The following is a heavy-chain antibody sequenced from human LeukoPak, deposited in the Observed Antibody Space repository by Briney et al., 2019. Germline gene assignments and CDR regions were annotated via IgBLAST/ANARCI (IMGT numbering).Heavy chain of an antibody. Sequence: GGSLRLSCAASGFTFSSYSMNWVRQAPGEGLEWVSYISSSSSTIYYADSVKGRFTISRDNAKNSLYLQMNSLRAEDTAVYYCARGGPKRYSSSWYVFFDYWGQGTLVTVSS. CDR3: ARGGPKRYSSSWYVFFDY. J-gene: IGHJ4*02. D-gene: IGHD6-13*01. CDR2: ISSSSSTI. V-gene: IGHV3-48*01. CDR1: GFTFSSYS.